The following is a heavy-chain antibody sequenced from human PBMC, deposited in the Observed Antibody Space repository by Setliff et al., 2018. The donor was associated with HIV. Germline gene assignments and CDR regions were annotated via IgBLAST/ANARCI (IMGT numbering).Heavy chain of an antibody. CDR1: GYTFTNYA. CDR3: ARAADYDFWSGYSSGWFDP. V-gene: IGHV1-3*01. Sequence: ASVKVSCKASGYTFTNYAIHWVRQAPGQRLEWMGWINAGSGKTKYSQKFQGRVTITRDTSASTAYMELSSLRSEDTAVYYCARAADYDFWSGYSSGWFDPWGQGTLVTVSS. J-gene: IGHJ5*02. CDR2: INAGSGKT. D-gene: IGHD3-3*01.